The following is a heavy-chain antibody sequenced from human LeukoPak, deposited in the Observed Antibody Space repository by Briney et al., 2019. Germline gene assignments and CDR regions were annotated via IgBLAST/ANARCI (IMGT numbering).Heavy chain of an antibody. Sequence: GGSLRLSCAASGFTLSDCYMSWIRQAPGKGLEWVSYISSSGSTIYYADSVKGRFAISRGNAKNSLYLQMNSLRAEDTAVYYCARRRDFIDYWGQGTLVTVSS. V-gene: IGHV3-11*01. CDR2: ISSSGSTI. CDR3: ARRRDFIDY. J-gene: IGHJ4*02. CDR1: GFTLSDCY. D-gene: IGHD3/OR15-3a*01.